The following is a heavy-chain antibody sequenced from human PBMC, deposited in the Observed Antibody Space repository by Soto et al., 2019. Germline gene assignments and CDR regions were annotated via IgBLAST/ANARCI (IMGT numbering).Heavy chain of an antibody. D-gene: IGHD2-2*01. CDR1: GYTFTSYG. CDR3: ARDWEVVPAALNWLGP. Sequence: GASVKVSCKASGYTFTSYGISWVRQAPGQGLEWMGWISAYNGNTNYAQKLQGRVTMTTDTSTSTAYMELRSLRSDDTAVYYCARDWEVVPAALNWLGPWGQGTLVTVSS. V-gene: IGHV1-18*04. CDR2: ISAYNGNT. J-gene: IGHJ5*02.